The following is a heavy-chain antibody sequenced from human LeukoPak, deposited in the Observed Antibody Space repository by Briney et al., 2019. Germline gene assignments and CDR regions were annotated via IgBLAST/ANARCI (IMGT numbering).Heavy chain of an antibody. D-gene: IGHD3-22*01. CDR2: IYSGGST. CDR1: GFTVSSNY. V-gene: IGHV3-66*01. CDR3: ARLGDYYDSSGYPDY. J-gene: IGHJ4*02. Sequence: GGSLRLSCAASGFTVSSNYMSWVRQAPGKGLEWVSVIYSGGSTYYADSVKGRFTISRDNSKNTLYLQMNSLRAEDTAVYYCARLGDYYDSSGYPDYWGQGTLVTVSS.